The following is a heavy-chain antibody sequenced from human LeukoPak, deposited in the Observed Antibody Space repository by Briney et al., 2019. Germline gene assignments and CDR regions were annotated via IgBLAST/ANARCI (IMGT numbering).Heavy chain of an antibody. CDR3: ARGVISNHDRSGYYSDY. Sequence: SETQSLTSAVYGGSFSGYYWSWIRQPPGKGLEWIGEINHSRSTNYNPSLKSRVTISVDTSKNQFSLKLSSVTAADTAVYYCARGVISNHDRSGYYSDYWGQGTLVTVSS. J-gene: IGHJ4*02. D-gene: IGHD3-22*01. CDR2: INHSRST. CDR1: GGSFSGYY. V-gene: IGHV4-34*01.